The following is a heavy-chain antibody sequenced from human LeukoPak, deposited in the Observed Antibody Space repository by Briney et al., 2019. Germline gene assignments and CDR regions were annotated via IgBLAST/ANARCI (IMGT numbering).Heavy chain of an antibody. CDR2: ISAYNGNT. CDR1: GYTLTSNG. Sequence: EASVKVSCKASGYTLTSNGISWVRQVPGQGLELVGWISAYNGNTNYAQKFQGRVTMTTDTSTSAAYMELRSLRSDDTAVYYCARDQQWLDPARHGFDYWGQGTLVTVSS. V-gene: IGHV1-18*01. CDR3: ARDQQWLDPARHGFDY. D-gene: IGHD6-19*01. J-gene: IGHJ4*02.